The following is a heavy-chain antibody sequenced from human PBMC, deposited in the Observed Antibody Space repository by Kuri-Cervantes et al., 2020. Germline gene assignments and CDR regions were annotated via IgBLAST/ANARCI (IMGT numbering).Heavy chain of an antibody. D-gene: IGHD3-9*01. CDR3: ARNDTEKDAFDI. Sequence: SETLSLTCAVYGESFRAYYWMWIRQPPGKGLEWIGEINYIGSTDYNPSLKSRVTVSVDTSKNQFSLKLSSVTAADTAVYYCARNDTEKDAFDIWGQGTMVTVSS. CDR1: GESFRAYY. V-gene: IGHV4-34*01. CDR2: INYIGST. J-gene: IGHJ3*02.